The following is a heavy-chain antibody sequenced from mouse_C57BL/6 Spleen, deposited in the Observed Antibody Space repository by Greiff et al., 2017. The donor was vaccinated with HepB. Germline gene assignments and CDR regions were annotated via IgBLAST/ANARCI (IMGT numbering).Heavy chain of an antibody. D-gene: IGHD2-2*01. V-gene: IGHV1-50*01. CDR2: IDPSDSYT. Sequence: QVQLQQPGAELVKPGASVKLSCKASGYTFTSYWMQWVKQRPGQGLEWIGEIDPSDSYTNYNQKFKGKATLTVDTSSSTAYMQRSSLTSEDSAVYYCARWLRDYFDYWGQGTTLTVSS. CDR3: ARWLRDYFDY. J-gene: IGHJ2*01. CDR1: GYTFTSYW.